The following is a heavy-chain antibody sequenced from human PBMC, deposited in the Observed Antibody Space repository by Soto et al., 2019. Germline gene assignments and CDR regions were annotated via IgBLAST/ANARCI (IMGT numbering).Heavy chain of an antibody. CDR1: GGSISSGGYS. D-gene: IGHD3-10*01. CDR2: IYYSGST. V-gene: IGHV4-30-4*01. CDR3: AREKNYYGSGSRFDY. J-gene: IGHJ4*02. Sequence: PSETLSLTCALSGGSISSGGYSWSWFRQPPGKGLEWIGYIYYSGSTYYNPSLKSRVTISVDTSKNQFSLKLSSVTAADTAVYYCAREKNYYGSGSRFDYWGQGTLVTVSS.